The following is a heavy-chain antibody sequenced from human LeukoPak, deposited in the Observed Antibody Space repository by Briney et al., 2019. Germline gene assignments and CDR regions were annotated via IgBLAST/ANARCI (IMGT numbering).Heavy chain of an antibody. J-gene: IGHJ4*02. CDR1: GFTFSSYA. D-gene: IGHD6-13*01. Sequence: GGSLRLSCAASGFTFSSYAMSWVRQAPGKGPEWVSAIRGSGGSTYYADSVKGRFTISRDNSKNTLYLQMNSLRAEDTAVYYCAKDRRYSSSWYYFDYWGQGTLVTVSS. CDR3: AKDRRYSSSWYYFDY. CDR2: IRGSGGST. V-gene: IGHV3-23*01.